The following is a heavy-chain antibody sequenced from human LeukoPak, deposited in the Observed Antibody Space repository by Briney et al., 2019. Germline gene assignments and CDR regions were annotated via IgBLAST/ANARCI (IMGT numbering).Heavy chain of an antibody. CDR2: IRSKANSYAT. V-gene: IGHV3-73*01. J-gene: IGHJ4*02. Sequence: PGGSLRLSCAASGFTFSGSAMHWVRQASGKGLEWVGRIRSKANSYATAYAASVKGRFTISRDDSKIKAYLQMNSLKAEDTAVYYCTRPYSSGPVSGYYWGQGTLVTVSS. CDR1: GFTFSGSA. D-gene: IGHD6-19*01. CDR3: TRPYSSGPVSGYY.